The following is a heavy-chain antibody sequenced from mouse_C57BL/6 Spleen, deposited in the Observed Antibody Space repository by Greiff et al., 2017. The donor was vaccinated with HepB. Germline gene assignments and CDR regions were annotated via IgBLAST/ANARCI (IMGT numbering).Heavy chain of an antibody. D-gene: IGHD2-14*01. V-gene: IGHV1-19*01. CDR3: ARGRYRRAMDY. CDR1: GYTFTDYY. CDR2: INPYNGGT. Sequence: VQLQQSGPVLVKPGASVKMSCKASGYTFTDYYMNWVKQSHGKSLEWIGVINPYNGGTSYNQKFKGKATLTVDKSSSTAYMELNSLTSEDSAVYYCARGRYRRAMDYWGQGTSVTVSS. J-gene: IGHJ4*01.